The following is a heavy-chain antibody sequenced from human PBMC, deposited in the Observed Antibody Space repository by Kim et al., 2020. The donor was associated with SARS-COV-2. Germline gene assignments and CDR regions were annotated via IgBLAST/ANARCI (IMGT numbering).Heavy chain of an antibody. D-gene: IGHD6-19*01. Sequence: GGSLRLSCAASGFTFSSYSMNWVRQAPGKGLEWVSYISSSSSTIYYADSVKGRFTISRDNAKNSLYLQMNSLRDEDTAVYYCAREVWQWLVNYYYGMDVWGQGTTVTVSS. CDR1: GFTFSSYS. CDR2: ISSSSSTI. J-gene: IGHJ6*02. V-gene: IGHV3-48*02. CDR3: AREVWQWLVNYYYGMDV.